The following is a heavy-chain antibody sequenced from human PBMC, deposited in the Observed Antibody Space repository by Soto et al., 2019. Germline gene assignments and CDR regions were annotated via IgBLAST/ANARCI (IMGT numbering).Heavy chain of an antibody. CDR1: GFTFSSYA. CDR3: AKDFEVVPANWFDP. Sequence: GGSLRLSCAASGFTFSSYAMSWVRRAPGKGLEWVSAISGSGGSTYYADSVKGRFTISRDNSKNTLYLQMNSLRAEDTAVYYCAKDFEVVPANWFDPWGQGTLVTVSS. V-gene: IGHV3-23*01. D-gene: IGHD2-2*01. CDR2: ISGSGGST. J-gene: IGHJ5*02.